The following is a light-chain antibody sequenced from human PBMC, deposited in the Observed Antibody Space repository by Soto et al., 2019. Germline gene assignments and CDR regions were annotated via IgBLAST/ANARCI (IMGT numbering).Light chain of an antibody. CDR3: QQYNDYLWT. CDR2: DAS. Sequence: STLSASVGDRVTITCRASQSIRTWLAWYQQKPGKAPKLLIYDASNLESEVPSRFSGSGSGTEFTLTISSLQPEDFATYYCQQYNDYLWTFGQGTKVDIK. CDR1: QSIRTW. J-gene: IGKJ1*01. V-gene: IGKV1-5*01.